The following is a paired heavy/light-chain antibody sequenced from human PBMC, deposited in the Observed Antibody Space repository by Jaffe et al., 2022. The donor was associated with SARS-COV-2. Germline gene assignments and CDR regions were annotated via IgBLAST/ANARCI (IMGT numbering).Light chain of an antibody. CDR1: ALPKQY. Sequence: SYELTQPPSVSVSPGQTARITCSADALPKQYAYWYQQKPGQAPVLVIYKDSERPSGIPERFSGSSSGTTVTLTISGVQAEDEADYYCQSADSSGRRVFGGGTKLTVL. CDR3: QSADSSGRRV. V-gene: IGLV3-25*03. CDR2: KDS. J-gene: IGLJ2*01.
Heavy chain of an antibody. CDR3: AREGFGELSDAFDI. CDR2: IYHSGST. CDR1: GGSISSSNW. J-gene: IGHJ3*02. Sequence: QVQLQESGPGLVKPSGTLSLTCAVSGGSISSSNWWSWVRQPPGKGLEWIGEIYHSGSTNYNPSLKSRVTISVDKSKNQFSLKLSSVTAADTAVYYCAREGFGELSDAFDIWGQGTMVTVSS. D-gene: IGHD3-10*01. V-gene: IGHV4-4*02.